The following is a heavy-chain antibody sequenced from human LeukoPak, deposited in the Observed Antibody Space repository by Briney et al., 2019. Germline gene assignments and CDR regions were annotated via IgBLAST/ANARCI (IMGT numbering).Heavy chain of an antibody. CDR3: AKKVAAAAGAVY. D-gene: IGHD6-13*01. CDR2: ISASDGRT. J-gene: IGHJ4*02. CDR1: GFTFSSYA. Sequence: PGGSLRLSCAASGFTFSSYAMSWVRQAPGQGLEWVSTISASDGRTYYADSVKGRFSISRDNSKNTLYLQMNNLRAEDTAVYYCAKKVAAAAGAVYWGQGTLVTVSS. V-gene: IGHV3-23*01.